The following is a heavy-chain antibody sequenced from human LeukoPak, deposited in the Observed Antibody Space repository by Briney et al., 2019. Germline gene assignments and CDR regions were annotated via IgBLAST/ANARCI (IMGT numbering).Heavy chain of an antibody. Sequence: GGSLRLSCAASGFTFRLFGMHWVRQAPGKGLEWVSYISSSDSTIYYADSVKGRFTISRDNAKNSLYLQMNSLRAEDTAVYYCARDYGGSSPFDYWGQGTLVTVSS. CDR2: ISSSDSTI. J-gene: IGHJ4*02. CDR1: GFTFRLFG. D-gene: IGHD4-23*01. V-gene: IGHV3-48*03. CDR3: ARDYGGSSPFDY.